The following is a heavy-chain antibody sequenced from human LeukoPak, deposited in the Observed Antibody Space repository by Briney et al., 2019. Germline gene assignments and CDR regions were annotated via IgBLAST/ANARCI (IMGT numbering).Heavy chain of an antibody. V-gene: IGHV3-30*02. Sequence: PGGSLRLSCAASEFTFSSYGMHWVRQAPGKGLEWVAFIRYDGSTKYYADSVKGRFTISRDNSKNTLYLQMNSLRAEDTAVYYCAKKRHPALNEYYFDYWGQGTLVTVSS. CDR3: AKKRHPALNEYYFDY. D-gene: IGHD2-2*01. J-gene: IGHJ4*02. CDR2: IRYDGSTK. CDR1: EFTFSSYG.